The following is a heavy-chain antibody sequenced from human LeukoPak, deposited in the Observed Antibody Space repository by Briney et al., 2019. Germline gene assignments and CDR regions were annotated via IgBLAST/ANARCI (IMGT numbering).Heavy chain of an antibody. CDR1: GFTFDDYA. D-gene: IGHD2-2*01. V-gene: IGHV3-9*01. CDR2: ISWNIGSI. J-gene: IGHJ6*03. CDR3: ARASSVPAAMRPYYYYYMDV. Sequence: GGSLRLSCAASGFTFDDYAMHWVRQAPGKGLEWVSGISWNIGSIGYADSVKGRFTISRDNAKNSLYLQMNSLRSEDTAVYYCARASSVPAAMRPYYYYYMDVWGKGTTVTISS.